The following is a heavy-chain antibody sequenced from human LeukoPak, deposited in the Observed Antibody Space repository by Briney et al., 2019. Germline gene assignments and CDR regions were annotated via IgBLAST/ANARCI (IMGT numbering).Heavy chain of an antibody. J-gene: IGHJ5*02. CDR3: ARGPYYYDSSCYRYWFDP. CDR1: GGSISSYY. Sequence: PSETLSLTCTVSGGSISSYYWSWIRQPPGKGLEWIGYIYYSGSTNYNPSLKSRVTISVDTSKNQFSLKLSSVTAADTAVYYCARGPYYYDSSCYRYWFDPWGQGTLVTVSS. CDR2: IYYSGST. V-gene: IGHV4-59*01. D-gene: IGHD3-22*01.